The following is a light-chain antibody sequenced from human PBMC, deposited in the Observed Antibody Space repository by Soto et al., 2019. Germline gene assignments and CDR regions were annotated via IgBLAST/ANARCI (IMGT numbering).Light chain of an antibody. Sequence: QSVLTQPPSVSGAPGQRVTISCTGSSSNIGAGYDVHWYQQLPGTAPKLLIYGNSIRPSGVPDRFSGSKSGTSAPLAITGLQAEDEADYYCQSYDSSLSGSVFGGGTKLTVL. J-gene: IGLJ3*02. CDR2: GNS. V-gene: IGLV1-40*01. CDR1: SSNIGAGYD. CDR3: QSYDSSLSGSV.